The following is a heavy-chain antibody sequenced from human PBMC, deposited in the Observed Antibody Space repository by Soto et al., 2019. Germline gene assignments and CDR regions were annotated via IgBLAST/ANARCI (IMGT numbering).Heavy chain of an antibody. CDR3: TTDSYSSVTIVRLDY. CDR1: DLAFSNAW. V-gene: IGHV3-15*07. Sequence: PGGSLRLSCADSDLAFSNAWINWVSQAPREGLEWVGRVKSVAHGGTTDFAESVKGRFVISRDDSNNMVYLQMNSLRIEDTAVYYCTTDSYSSVTIVRLDYWGLGTLVTVS. J-gene: IGHJ4*01. D-gene: IGHD3-22*01. CDR2: VKSVAHGGTT.